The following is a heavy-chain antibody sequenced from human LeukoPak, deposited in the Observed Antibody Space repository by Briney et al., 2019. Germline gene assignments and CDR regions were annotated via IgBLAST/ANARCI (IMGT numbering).Heavy chain of an antibody. CDR2: IYHSGTT. J-gene: IGHJ4*02. D-gene: IGHD3-3*01. CDR3: AKVEYYDFSLDY. V-gene: IGHV4-30-2*01. CDR1: GVAISRGGYA. Sequence: SETLSLTCAVSGVAISRGGYAWNWIRQPPGKGLEWIAYIYHSGTTYYNPSLKSRVTISVDTSKNQFSLKLTSVTAADTAVYYCAKVEYYDFSLDYWGQGTLVTVSS.